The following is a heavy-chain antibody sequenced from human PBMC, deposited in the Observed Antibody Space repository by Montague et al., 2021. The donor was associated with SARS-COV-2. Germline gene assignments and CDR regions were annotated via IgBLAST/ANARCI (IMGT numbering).Heavy chain of an antibody. Sequence: SETLSLTCDVSGGSFSGYHWSWIRQPPGKGLEWIGEINHSGSTNYNPSLKSRVTISVDTSKNQFSLKLSSVTAADTAVYCCARGGRQWLVIDPRYYFDYWGQGTLVTVSS. CDR2: INHSGST. J-gene: IGHJ4*01. CDR3: ARGGRQWLVIDPRYYFDY. CDR1: GGSFSGYH. D-gene: IGHD6-19*01. V-gene: IGHV4-34*01.